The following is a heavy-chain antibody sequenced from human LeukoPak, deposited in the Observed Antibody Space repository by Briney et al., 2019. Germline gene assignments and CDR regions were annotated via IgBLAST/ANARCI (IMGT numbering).Heavy chain of an antibody. J-gene: IGHJ5*02. CDR1: GFTFSTFA. CDR2: ISGRGGGT. V-gene: IGHV3-23*01. Sequence: GEPLRLSCAAPGFTFSTFAMSWVRQAPGKGLEWVSAISGRGGGTYYADSVKGRLTISRVNSKNKLYLQMIRLRAEDTAVYYCAKAFSAYENWPPNWFDPWGQGTLVTVSS. CDR3: AKAFSAYENWPPNWFDP. D-gene: IGHD5-12*01.